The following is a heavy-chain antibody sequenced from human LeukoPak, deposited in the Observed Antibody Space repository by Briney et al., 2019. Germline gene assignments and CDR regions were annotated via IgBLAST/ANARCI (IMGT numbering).Heavy chain of an antibody. D-gene: IGHD6-13*01. J-gene: IGHJ4*02. CDR3: ARAQYSSSWDY. CDR1: GGSISSYY. CDR2: IYYSGST. Sequence: SETLSLTCTVSGGSISSYYWSWIRQPPGKGLEWIGYIYYSGSTNYNPSLKSRVTVSVDTSKNQFSLKLSSVTAADTAVYYCARAQYSSSWDYWGQGTLVTVSS. V-gene: IGHV4-59*01.